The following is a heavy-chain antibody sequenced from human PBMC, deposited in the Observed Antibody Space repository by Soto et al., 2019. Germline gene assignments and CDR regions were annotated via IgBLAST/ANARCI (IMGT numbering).Heavy chain of an antibody. D-gene: IGHD6-19*01. V-gene: IGHV3-21*01. CDR3: ASGSSGSHVPFDP. J-gene: IGHJ5*02. Sequence: GGSLRLSCAASGFTFSSYSMNWVRQAPGKGLEWVSSISSSSSYIYYADSVKGRFTISRDNAKNSLYLQMNSLRAEDTAVYYCASGSSGSHVPFDPWGQGTLVTVSS. CDR2: ISSSSSYI. CDR1: GFTFSSYS.